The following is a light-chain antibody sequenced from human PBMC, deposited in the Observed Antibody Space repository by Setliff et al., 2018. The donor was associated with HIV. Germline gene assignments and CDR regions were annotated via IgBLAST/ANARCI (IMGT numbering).Light chain of an antibody. Sequence: SYELTQPPSVSVSPGQTARITCSGDALPKQYAYWYQQKPGQAPVVVIYKDSERPSGIPERFSGSSSGTTVTLTISGVQAEDEADYDCQSADSSGTYVFGTGTKVTVL. J-gene: IGLJ1*01. V-gene: IGLV3-25*03. CDR3: QSADSSGTYV. CDR1: ALPKQY. CDR2: KDS.